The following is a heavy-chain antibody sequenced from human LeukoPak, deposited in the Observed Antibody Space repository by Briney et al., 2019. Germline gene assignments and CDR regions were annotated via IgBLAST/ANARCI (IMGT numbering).Heavy chain of an antibody. D-gene: IGHD1-14*01. CDR1: GDSISSYY. J-gene: IGHJ6*03. V-gene: IGHV4-38-2*02. Sequence: PSETLSLTCTVSGDSISSYYWNWIRQPPGKGLEWIGSIYHSGSTYYNPSLKSRVTISVDTSKNQFSLKLSSVTAADTAVYYCARVPISSFAYYMDVWGKGTTVTVSS. CDR3: ARVPISSFAYYMDV. CDR2: IYHSGST.